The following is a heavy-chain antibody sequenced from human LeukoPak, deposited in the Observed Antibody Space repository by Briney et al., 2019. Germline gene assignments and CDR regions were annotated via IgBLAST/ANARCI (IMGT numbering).Heavy chain of an antibody. D-gene: IGHD3-10*01. CDR3: AKGGEVRGVIIPISFDY. J-gene: IGHJ4*02. CDR1: GFTFSSYG. Sequence: PGGSLRLSCAASGFTFSSYGMHWVRQAPGKGLEWVAVISYDGSNKYYADSVKGRFTISRDNSKNTLYLQMNSLRAEDTAVYYCAKGGEVRGVIIPISFDYWGQGTLVTVSS. V-gene: IGHV3-30*18. CDR2: ISYDGSNK.